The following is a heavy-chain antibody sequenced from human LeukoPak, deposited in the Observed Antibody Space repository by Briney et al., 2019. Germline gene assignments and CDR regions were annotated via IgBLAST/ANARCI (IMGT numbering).Heavy chain of an antibody. CDR2: ISGSGGST. J-gene: IGHJ4*02. CDR3: AKDGTTVTTFSL. V-gene: IGHV3-23*01. D-gene: IGHD4-17*01. Sequence: GGSLRLSCVASGFTLRTYAMHWVRQAPGKGLEWVSAISGSGGSTYYADSVKGRFTISRDNSKNTLYLQMNSLRAEDTAVYYCAKDGTTVTTFSLWGQGTLVTVSS. CDR1: GFTLRTYA.